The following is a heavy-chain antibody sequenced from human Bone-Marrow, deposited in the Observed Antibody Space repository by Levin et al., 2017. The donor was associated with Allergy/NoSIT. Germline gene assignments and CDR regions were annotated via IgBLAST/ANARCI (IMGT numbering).Heavy chain of an antibody. CDR3: ARYCSGANCHEGDHNYYYAMDV. J-gene: IGHJ6*02. CDR1: GFTFSLYG. CDR2: ISYDESNK. Sequence: RPGGSLRLSCAASGFTFSLYGLHWVRQAPGKGLEWVAVISYDESNKFYADSVKGRFTISKDNSKSTLYLQMNRLRSEDTGVYYCARYCSGANCHEGDHNYYYAMDVWGQGTTVTVSS. D-gene: IGHD2-15*01. V-gene: IGHV3-30*03.